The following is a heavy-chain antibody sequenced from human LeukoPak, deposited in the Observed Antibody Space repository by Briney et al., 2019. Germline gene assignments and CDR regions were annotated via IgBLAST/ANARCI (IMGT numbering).Heavy chain of an antibody. V-gene: IGHV3-21*04. CDR3: AGIRGRWLQLWY. CDR1: GFTFSSYS. Sequence: PGGSLRLSCAASGFTFSSYSMNWVRQAPGKGLEWVSSISSSSSYIYYAGSVEGRFTISRDNSKNTLYLQMNSLRAEDTAVYYCAGIRGRWLQLWYWGQGTLVTVSS. J-gene: IGHJ4*02. D-gene: IGHD5-24*01. CDR2: ISSSSSYI.